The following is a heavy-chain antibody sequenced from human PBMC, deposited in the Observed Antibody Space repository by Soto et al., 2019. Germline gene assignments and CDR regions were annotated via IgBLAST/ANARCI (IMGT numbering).Heavy chain of an antibody. J-gene: IGHJ3*02. Sequence: GGSLRLSCAASGFTFSSYSMNWVRQAPGKGLEWVSYISSSSSTIYYADSVKGRFTISRDNAKNSLYLQMNSLRAEDTAVYYCARWGESIAAASDAFDIWGQGTMVTVSS. CDR2: ISSSSSTI. CDR1: GFTFSSYS. D-gene: IGHD6-6*01. CDR3: ARWGESIAAASDAFDI. V-gene: IGHV3-48*01.